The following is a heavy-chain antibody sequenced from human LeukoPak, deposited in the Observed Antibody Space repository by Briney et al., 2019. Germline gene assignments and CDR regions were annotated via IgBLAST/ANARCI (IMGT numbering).Heavy chain of an antibody. CDR2: VFDSGGT. J-gene: IGHJ4*02. D-gene: IGHD3-22*01. V-gene: IGHV4-59*08. CDR1: GFTVSTNY. CDR3: ARHYYYDGSALIDY. Sequence: PGGSLRLSCAASGFTVSTNYMSWVRQAPGKGLEWIGYVFDSGGTNYNPSLKSRVTISVDTSKNQFSLRLSSVTAADTAVYYCARHYYYDGSALIDYWGQGTLVTVSS.